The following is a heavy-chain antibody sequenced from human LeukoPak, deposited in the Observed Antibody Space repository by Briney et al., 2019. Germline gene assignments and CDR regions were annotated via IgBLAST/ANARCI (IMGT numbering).Heavy chain of an antibody. CDR1: GGSISSYY. D-gene: IGHD6-19*01. Sequence: PSQTLSLTCTVSGGSISSYYWSWIRQPAGPGLEWIGRIYTSGSTNYNPSLPSRFTMSVDTSKNQFSLQLSSVTAADTAVYYCARHGREQWLVRARFGPNWFDPWGQGTLVTVFS. CDR3: ARHGREQWLVRARFGPNWFDP. CDR2: IYTSGST. J-gene: IGHJ5*02. V-gene: IGHV4-4*07.